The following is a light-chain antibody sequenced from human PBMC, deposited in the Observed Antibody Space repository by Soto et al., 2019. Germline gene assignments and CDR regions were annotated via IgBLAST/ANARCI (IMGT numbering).Light chain of an antibody. J-gene: IGKJ2*01. V-gene: IGKV4-1*01. Sequence: DIVMTQSPDSLAVSLGERATINCKSSQSVLFSSNSNNYLAWYQQKPGQPPKLLIYWPSTRESGLPDRLSGSGSGTDYNLPISSVHAGDVVVYYCQQYYNTPPPFGQGSKLEIK. CDR2: WPS. CDR1: QSVLFSSNSNNY. CDR3: QQYYNTPPP.